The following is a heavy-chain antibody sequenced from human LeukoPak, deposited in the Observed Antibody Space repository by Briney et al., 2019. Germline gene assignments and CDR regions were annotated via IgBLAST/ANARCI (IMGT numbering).Heavy chain of an antibody. V-gene: IGHV4-59*08. CDR3: TRRVAITGTPKAYFDY. D-gene: IGHD1-20*01. CDR1: GGSISGYY. Sequence: SETLSLTCSVSGGSISGYYWSWIRQPPGKELEWIGYVYYSENTKYNPSLESLVTISLDTSKNQFSLRLNSVTTADTAVYFCTRRVAITGTPKAYFDYWGQGILVTVSS. CDR2: VYYSENT. J-gene: IGHJ4*02.